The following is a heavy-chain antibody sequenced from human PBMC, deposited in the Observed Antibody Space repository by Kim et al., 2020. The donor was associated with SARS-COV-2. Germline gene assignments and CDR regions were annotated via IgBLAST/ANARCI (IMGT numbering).Heavy chain of an antibody. J-gene: IGHJ5*02. Sequence: SETLSLTCTVSNGSISSSDYYWGWIRQTPGRGLEWIGNIYYTGSTYYSSSLKSRVAISVATSKNHFSLILSSVTAADTAVYYFAGLTMTSNWRSNWFDPWGQGILVTVSS. CDR1: NGSISSSDYY. CDR2: IYYTGST. CDR3: AGLTMTSNWRSNWFDP. V-gene: IGHV4-39*02. D-gene: IGHD7-27*01.